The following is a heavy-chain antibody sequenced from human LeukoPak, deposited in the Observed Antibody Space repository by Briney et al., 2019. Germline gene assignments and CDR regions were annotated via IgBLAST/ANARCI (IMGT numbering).Heavy chain of an antibody. CDR2: IYYSGST. V-gene: IGHV4-59*01. CDR1: GGSISNYY. D-gene: IGHD3-22*01. CDR3: ARVLDYYDSSGYYYPNWFDP. Sequence: SETLSLTCTVSGGSISNYYWSWIRQPPGKGLEWIGYIYYSGSTNYNPSLKSRVTISVDTSKNQFSLKLSSVTAADTAVYYCARVLDYYDSSGYYYPNWFDPWGQGTLVTVSS. J-gene: IGHJ5*02.